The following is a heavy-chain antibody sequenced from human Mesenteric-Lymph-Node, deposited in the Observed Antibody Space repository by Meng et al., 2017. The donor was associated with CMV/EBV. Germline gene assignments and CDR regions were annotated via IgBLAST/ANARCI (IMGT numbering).Heavy chain of an antibody. CDR3: ARDRDTDWYSPFDY. D-gene: IGHD3-9*01. CDR1: GYTCIDYY. CDR2: INPKTGGR. Sequence: QVQLVQSGAEVKKPGASVRVSCKASGYTCIDYYINWVRQAPGQGLDWMGRINPKTGGRSYAQNFQGRVTMTRDTSINTAYMEVNRLNSDDTAMYYCARDRDTDWYSPFDYWGPGTLVTVSS. J-gene: IGHJ4*02. V-gene: IGHV1-2*06.